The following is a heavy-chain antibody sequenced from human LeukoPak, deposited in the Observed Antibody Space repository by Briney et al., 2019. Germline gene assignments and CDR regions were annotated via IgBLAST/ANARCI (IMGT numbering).Heavy chain of an antibody. Sequence: SETLSLTCTVSGGSISSDDYYWSWIRQPPGKGLEWIGYIYYSGSTYYNPSLKSRVTISVDTSKNQFSLKLSSVTAADTAVYYCARGRFTAALLWSGYPRQKTSMDVWGQGTTVTVSS. CDR2: IYYSGST. V-gene: IGHV4-30-4*01. CDR1: GGSISSDDYY. D-gene: IGHD3-3*01. J-gene: IGHJ6*02. CDR3: ARGRFTAALLWSGYPRQKTSMDV.